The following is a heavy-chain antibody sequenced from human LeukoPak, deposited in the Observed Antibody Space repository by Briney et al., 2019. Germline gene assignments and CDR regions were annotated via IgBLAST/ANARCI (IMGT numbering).Heavy chain of an antibody. J-gene: IGHJ4*02. CDR1: GGSISSGGYS. CDR2: IYHSGST. D-gene: IGHD4-17*01. Sequence: SQTLSLTCAVSGGSISSGGYSWSWIRQPPGKGLEWIGYIYHSGSTYYNPSLKSRVTISVDRSKNQFSLKLNFVTAADTAVYYCARDRYGDHTYFDYWGQGTLVTVSS. V-gene: IGHV4-30-2*01. CDR3: ARDRYGDHTYFDY.